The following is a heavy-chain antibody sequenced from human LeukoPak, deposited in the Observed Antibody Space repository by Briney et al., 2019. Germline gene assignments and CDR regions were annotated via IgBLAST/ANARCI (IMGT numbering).Heavy chain of an antibody. V-gene: IGHV1-8*03. J-gene: IGHJ3*02. CDR1: GYTFTSYD. CDR2: MNPNSGNT. Sequence: ASVKVSCKASGYTFTSYDINWVRQATGQGLEWMGWMNPNSGNTGYAQKFQGRVTITRNTSISTAYMELSSLRSEATAVYYCARSRGYSYGFDAFDIWGQGTMVTVSS. CDR3: ARSRGYSYGFDAFDI. D-gene: IGHD5-18*01.